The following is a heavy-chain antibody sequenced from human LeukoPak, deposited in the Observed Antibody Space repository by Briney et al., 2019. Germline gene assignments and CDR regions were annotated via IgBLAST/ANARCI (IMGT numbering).Heavy chain of an antibody. Sequence: GGSLRPSCAGSGFTFSSYAMNWVRQAPGKGLEWVSVISGSGGITYYADSVKGRFTISRDNSKNTLYLQMNSLRAEDTAVYYCARGAHCSSTSCFHVGWFDPWGQGTLVTVSS. D-gene: IGHD2-2*01. CDR1: GFTFSSYA. V-gene: IGHV3-23*01. CDR2: ISGSGGIT. J-gene: IGHJ5*02. CDR3: ARGAHCSSTSCFHVGWFDP.